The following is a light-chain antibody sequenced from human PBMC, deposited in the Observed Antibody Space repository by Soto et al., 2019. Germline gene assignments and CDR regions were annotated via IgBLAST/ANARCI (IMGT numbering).Light chain of an antibody. CDR1: ESVSSN. Sequence: EVVLTQSPATLSMSPGDSATLSCRAGESVSSNFAWYHQKPGQAPRLLIYGASTRATGIPARFSGSGSGTEFTLSISGLQSEDFAVYYCRQYNDWPITFGQGTRLEIK. CDR3: RQYNDWPIT. J-gene: IGKJ5*01. V-gene: IGKV3-15*01. CDR2: GAS.